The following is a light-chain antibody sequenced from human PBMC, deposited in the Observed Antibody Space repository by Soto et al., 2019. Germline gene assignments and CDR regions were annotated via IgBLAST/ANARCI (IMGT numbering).Light chain of an antibody. V-gene: IGKV1-5*03. CDR1: RSISSW. CDR3: QQYNSYSPLT. Sequence: DIQMTQSPSTLSASVGDRVTITCRASRSISSWLAWYQQKPGKAPKLLIYKASSLESGVPSRFSGSGSGTEFTLTISSLQPDDFATYYCQQYNSYSPLTFGQGTKVDIK. J-gene: IGKJ1*01. CDR2: KAS.